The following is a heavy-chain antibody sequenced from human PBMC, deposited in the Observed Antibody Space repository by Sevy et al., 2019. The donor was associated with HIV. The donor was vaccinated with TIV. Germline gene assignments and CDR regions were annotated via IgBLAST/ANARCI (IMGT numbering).Heavy chain of an antibody. CDR3: ARDRDTAMAQYYYYYGMDV. J-gene: IGHJ6*02. Sequence: ASVKVSCKASGYTFTSYGISWVRQAPGQGLEWMGWISAYNGNTNYAQKLPGRVTMTTDTSTSTAYMELRSLRSDDTAVYYCARDRDTAMAQYYYYYGMDVWGQGTTVTVSS. CDR2: ISAYNGNT. CDR1: GYTFTSYG. V-gene: IGHV1-18*01. D-gene: IGHD5-18*01.